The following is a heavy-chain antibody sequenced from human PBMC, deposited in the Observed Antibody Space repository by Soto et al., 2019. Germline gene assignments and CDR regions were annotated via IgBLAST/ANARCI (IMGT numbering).Heavy chain of an antibody. J-gene: IGHJ4*02. CDR2: INPKTGDT. CDR3: ARDPPRYSTSSPEGAGL. CDR1: GYTFTDSH. D-gene: IGHD2-21*01. Sequence: QVQLVQSGTEVKKPGASVKVSCKASGYTFTDSHIHWVRQASGQGLEWLGWINPKTGDTNYPQKLQGRITMTRDTSMSTAYMELTNLTSDDTAVYYCARDPPRYSTSSPEGAGLWGQGTLVTVAS. V-gene: IGHV1-2*02.